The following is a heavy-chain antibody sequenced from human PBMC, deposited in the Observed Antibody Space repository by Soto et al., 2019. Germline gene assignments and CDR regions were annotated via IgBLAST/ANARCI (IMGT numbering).Heavy chain of an antibody. Sequence: ASVKVSCKASGYTFTGYYMHWVRQAPGQGLEWTGWINPNSGGTNYAQKFQGRVTMTRDTSISTAYMELSRLRSDDTAVYYCARGQTGTHYGMDVWGQGTTVTVSS. CDR1: GYTFTGYY. V-gene: IGHV1-2*02. CDR3: ARGQTGTHYGMDV. J-gene: IGHJ6*02. D-gene: IGHD1-7*01. CDR2: INPNSGGT.